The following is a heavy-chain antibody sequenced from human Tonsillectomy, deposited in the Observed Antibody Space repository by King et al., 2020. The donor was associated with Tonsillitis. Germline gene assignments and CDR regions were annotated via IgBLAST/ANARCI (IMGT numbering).Heavy chain of an antibody. CDR2: IYYSGST. V-gene: IGHV4-39*01. Sequence: QLQESGPGLVKPSETLSLTCTVSGVSISSSSYYWGWIRQPPGKGLEWIGSIYYSGSTYYNPSLKSRVTISVETSKNQFSLKLTSVTAADTAVYYCARPSIAASFDAFDIWGQGTMVTVSS. J-gene: IGHJ3*02. D-gene: IGHD6-13*01. CDR3: ARPSIAASFDAFDI. CDR1: GVSISSSSYY.